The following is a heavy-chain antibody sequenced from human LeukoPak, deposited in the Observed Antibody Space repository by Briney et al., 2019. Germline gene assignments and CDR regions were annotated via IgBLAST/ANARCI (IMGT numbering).Heavy chain of an antibody. CDR2: ITSSGTTI. CDR3: ARDNWVPGLIMTQTSNWFDP. CDR1: GFSLSSYD. Sequence: GGSLRLSCAASGFSLSSYDMNWVRQAPGKGLEWVSYITSSGTTIYYADSVKGRFTISRDNAKNSLFLQMNSLRAEDTAVYYCARDNWVPGLIMTQTSNWFDPWGQGTLVTVSS. D-gene: IGHD3-10*01. J-gene: IGHJ5*02. V-gene: IGHV3-48*03.